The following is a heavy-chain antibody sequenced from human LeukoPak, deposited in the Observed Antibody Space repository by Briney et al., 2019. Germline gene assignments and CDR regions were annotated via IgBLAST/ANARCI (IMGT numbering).Heavy chain of an antibody. D-gene: IGHD3-22*01. CDR1: GGTFSSYA. CDR2: IIPIFGTA. J-gene: IGHJ4*02. V-gene: IGHV1-69*05. CDR3: AVVGYYDSSGYFDY. Sequence: GASVKVSCKASGGTFSSYAISWVRQAPGQGREWMGGIIPIFGTANYAQKFQGRVTITTDESTSTAYMELSSLRSEDTAVYYCAVVGYYDSSGYFDYWGQGTLVTVSS.